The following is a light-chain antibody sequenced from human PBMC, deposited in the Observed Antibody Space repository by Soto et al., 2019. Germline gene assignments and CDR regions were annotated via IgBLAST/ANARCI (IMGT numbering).Light chain of an antibody. J-gene: IGKJ2*01. CDR2: KVS. CDR1: QSLAYSDGNTY. V-gene: IGKV2-30*01. CDR3: MQGTHWPPYT. Sequence: DVVMTQSPLSLPVTLGQPASISCRSSQSLAYSDGNTYLHWFQQRPGQSPRRLIYKVSNRDSGVPDRFSGSGSGTDFTLKISRVEAEDVGVYYCMQGTHWPPYTVGQGNKLEIK.